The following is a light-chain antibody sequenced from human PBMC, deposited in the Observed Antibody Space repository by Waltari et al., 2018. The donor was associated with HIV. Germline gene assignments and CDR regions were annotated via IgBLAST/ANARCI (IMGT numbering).Light chain of an antibody. Sequence: DIVMTQSPDSLAVSLGERTPINCKSSQSVLYSSNNKNYLAWYQQKPGQPPKLLIYWASTRESGVPDRFSGSGSGTDFTLTISSLQAEDVAVYYCQQYYSTPPTFGQGTKVEIK. CDR2: WAS. CDR3: QQYYSTPPT. J-gene: IGKJ1*01. V-gene: IGKV4-1*01. CDR1: QSVLYSSNNKNY.